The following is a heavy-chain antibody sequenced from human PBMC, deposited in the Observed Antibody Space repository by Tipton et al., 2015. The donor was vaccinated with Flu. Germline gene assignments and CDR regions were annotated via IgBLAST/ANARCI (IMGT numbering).Heavy chain of an antibody. CDR3: ARGRQEGEANRYFDY. D-gene: IGHD3-16*01. CDR2: IYYSGRT. J-gene: IGHJ4*02. CDR1: GGSISSGSYY. Sequence: TLSLTCTVSGGSISSGSYYWGWIRQPPGKGLEWIGCIYYSGRTYYNPSLKSRVTLSVDTSKNQSSLKLSSVTAADTAVYYCARGRQEGEANRYFDYWGQGTLVTVSS. V-gene: IGHV4-39*07.